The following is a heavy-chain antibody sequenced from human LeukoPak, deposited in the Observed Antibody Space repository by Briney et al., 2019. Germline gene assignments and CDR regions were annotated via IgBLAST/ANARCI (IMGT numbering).Heavy chain of an antibody. CDR3: GRGGLHPTV. Sequence: ADTLSLTCAVSGHSMSSGYYWGSIRQPTGTGLDWIWIIYHSGYTYYNLSLTSLLTISIDPSKNHFSTKMSSVPTADTAVYFCGRGGLHPTVWGQRTLVTVSS. CDR1: GHSMSSGYY. V-gene: IGHV4-38-2*01. J-gene: IGHJ4*02. CDR2: IYHSGYT. D-gene: IGHD5-24*01.